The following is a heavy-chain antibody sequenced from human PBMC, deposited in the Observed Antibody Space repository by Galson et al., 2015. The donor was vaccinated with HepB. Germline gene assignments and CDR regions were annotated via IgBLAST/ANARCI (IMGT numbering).Heavy chain of an antibody. CDR1: GFTFSSYA. Sequence: SLRLSCAASGFTFSSYAIHWVRQAPGKGLEWVAVISYDGSNKYYADSVKGRCTISRDNSKNTLYLQMNSLRAEDTAVYYCARDQFKFIPLSYGSGTYSFDYWGQGTLVTVSS. J-gene: IGHJ4*02. V-gene: IGHV3-30*01. D-gene: IGHD3-10*01. CDR3: ARDQFKFIPLSYGSGTYSFDY. CDR2: ISYDGSNK.